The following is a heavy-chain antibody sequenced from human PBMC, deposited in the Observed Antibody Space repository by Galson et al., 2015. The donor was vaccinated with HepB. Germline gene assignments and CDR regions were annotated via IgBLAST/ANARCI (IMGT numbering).Heavy chain of an antibody. V-gene: IGHV5-10-1*01. CDR1: GYSFTSSW. J-gene: IGHJ4*01. CDR2: IDPYDSYT. CDR3: ARLNRGVGNCVRVGG. D-gene: IGHD1-1*01. Sequence: QSGAEVKKPGESLRISCEGSGYSFTSSWISWVRQMPGKGLEWMGRIDPYDSYTNYSPSFQGHVTISVDKSISTAYLQWSSLKASDTAMYYCARLNRGVGNCVRVGGWGHGRLVTVSS.